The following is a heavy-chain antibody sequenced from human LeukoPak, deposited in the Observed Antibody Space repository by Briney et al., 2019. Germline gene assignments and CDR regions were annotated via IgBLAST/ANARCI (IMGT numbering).Heavy chain of an antibody. V-gene: IGHV4-30-4*01. J-gene: IGHJ4*02. CDR1: GASIRSGDYY. CDR3: AKDPLLHGDYVRYFDY. Sequence: SQTLSLTCTVSGASIRSGDYYWSWIRQPPGKGLKWIGYIYDSGSTYYNPSLKSRITISVDTSENRFSLKLSSVTATDTAVYYCAKDPLLHGDYVRYFDYWGQGTLVTVSS. D-gene: IGHD4-17*01. CDR2: IYDSGST.